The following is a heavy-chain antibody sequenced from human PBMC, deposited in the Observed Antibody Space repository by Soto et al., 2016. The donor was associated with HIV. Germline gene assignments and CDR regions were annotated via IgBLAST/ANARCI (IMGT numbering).Heavy chain of an antibody. V-gene: IGHV1-18*01. J-gene: IGHJ3*02. Sequence: QVQLVQSGAEVKKPGASVKVSCKASGYTFTSYDINWVRQATGQGLEWMGWISTYNDNTNYPQKFQGRVTLTTDTSTTTVYMELRSLRSEDTAVYYCAVDYGGAPGVFDIWGQGTMVTVSS. CDR2: ISTYNDNT. CDR1: GYTFTSYD. CDR3: AVDYGGAPGVFDI. D-gene: IGHD4-17*01.